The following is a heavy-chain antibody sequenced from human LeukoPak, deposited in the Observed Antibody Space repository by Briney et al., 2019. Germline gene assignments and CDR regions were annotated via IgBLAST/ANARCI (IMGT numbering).Heavy chain of an antibody. V-gene: IGHV1-8*01. Sequence: ASVKVSCKASGYTFTSYDINWVRQATGQGLEWMGWMNPNSGNTGYAQKFQGRVTMTRNTSISTAYMELSSLRSEDTAVYYCARAFQDVGYCSSTSCYIAIHWFDPWGQGTLVTVSS. CDR1: GYTFTSYD. CDR3: ARAFQDVGYCSSTSCYIAIHWFDP. CDR2: MNPNSGNT. D-gene: IGHD2-2*02. J-gene: IGHJ5*02.